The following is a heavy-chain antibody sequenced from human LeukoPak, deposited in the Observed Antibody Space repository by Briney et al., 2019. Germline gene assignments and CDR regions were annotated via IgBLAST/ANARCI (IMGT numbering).Heavy chain of an antibody. J-gene: IGHJ5*02. CDR1: GGSFNGYS. CDR2: IIHSGGT. CDR3: ARGPLAFRRVAGIFS. Sequence: SETLSLTCAVSGGSFNGYSYTWIRQPPGKGLEWIGEIIHSGGTSYIPSLKSRLTISVDTSRKQSSLKLTSVTAADTALYFCARGPLAFRRVAGIFSWGRGTQVTVSS. V-gene: IGHV4-34*01. D-gene: IGHD6-19*01.